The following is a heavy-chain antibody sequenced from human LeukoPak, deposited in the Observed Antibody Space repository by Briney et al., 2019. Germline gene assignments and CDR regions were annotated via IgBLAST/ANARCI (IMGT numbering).Heavy chain of an antibody. CDR3: ATSMYHYDSSGLDY. J-gene: IGHJ4*02. Sequence: GGSLRLSCAASGFTFSSYAMIWVRDAPVPGLEWVSYISTGSTTIYYADSVKGRFTISRDNAKNSLYLQMNSLRDEDTAVYYCATSMYHYDSSGLDYWGQGTLVTVSS. D-gene: IGHD3-22*01. CDR1: GFTFSSYA. V-gene: IGHV3-48*02. CDR2: ISTGSTTI.